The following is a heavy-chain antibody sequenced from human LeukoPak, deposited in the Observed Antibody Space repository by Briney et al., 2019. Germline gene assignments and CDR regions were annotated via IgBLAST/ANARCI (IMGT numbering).Heavy chain of an antibody. J-gene: IGHJ4*02. D-gene: IGHD5-24*01. V-gene: IGHV3-7*01. Sequence: PGGSLRLSCAASGFTFSSYWMTWVRQAPGKGLEWVANIKQDGNEKYYVDSVKGRFTISRDNAKNSLYLQMNSLRAEDTAVYYCARDPLSREDGDCWGQGTLVTVSS. CDR1: GFTFSSYW. CDR3: ARDPLSREDGDC. CDR2: IKQDGNEK.